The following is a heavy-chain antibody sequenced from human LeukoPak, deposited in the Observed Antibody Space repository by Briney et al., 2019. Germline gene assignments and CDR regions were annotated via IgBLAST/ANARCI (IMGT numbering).Heavy chain of an antibody. V-gene: IGHV1-2*02. Sequence: GASVKVSCKASGYTFTCYYMHRVRQAPGQGLEWMGWINPNSGGTNYAQKFQGRVTMTRDKSISTAYMELSRLRSDDTAVYYCARGSAVRWELLPLYYYYYMDVWGKGTTVTVSS. D-gene: IGHD1-26*01. CDR3: ARGSAVRWELLPLYYYYYMDV. CDR1: GYTFTCYY. J-gene: IGHJ6*03. CDR2: INPNSGGT.